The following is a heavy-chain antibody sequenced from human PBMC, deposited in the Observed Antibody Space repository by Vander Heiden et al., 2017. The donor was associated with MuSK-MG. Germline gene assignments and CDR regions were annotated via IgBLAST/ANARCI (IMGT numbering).Heavy chain of an antibody. CDR3: AKDLEGYFGD. CDR1: GFTFSSYG. V-gene: IGHV3-30*02. Sequence: QVQLVESGGGVVQPGGSLRLSCAASGFTFSSYGMHWVRQAPGKGLEWVAFIRYDGSNKYYADSVKGRFTISRDNSKNTLYLQMNSLRAEDTAVYYCAKDLEGYFGDWGQGTLVTVSS. J-gene: IGHJ4*02. D-gene: IGHD3-3*01. CDR2: IRYDGSNK.